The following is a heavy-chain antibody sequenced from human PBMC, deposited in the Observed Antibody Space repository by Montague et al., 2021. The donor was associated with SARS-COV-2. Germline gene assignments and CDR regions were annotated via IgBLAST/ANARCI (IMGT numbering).Heavy chain of an antibody. CDR1: GFTFSSYA. CDR3: AKMPYSGTYYFDY. D-gene: IGHD1-26*01. CDR2: LYSGGHDA. Sequence: SLRLSCAASGFTFSSYALSWVRQAPGKGLEWVSLLYSGGHDAYYADSVKGRFTISRDNSKSTLYLQMDSLRAEDTAVYYCAKMPYSGTYYFDYRGQGPCVTVSA. J-gene: IGHJ4*02. V-gene: IGHV3-23*03.